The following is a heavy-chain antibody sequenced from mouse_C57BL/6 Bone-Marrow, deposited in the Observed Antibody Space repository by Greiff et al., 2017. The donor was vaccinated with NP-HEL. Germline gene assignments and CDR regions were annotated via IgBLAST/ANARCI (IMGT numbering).Heavy chain of an antibody. V-gene: IGHV1-19*01. CDR3: ARRDNWDVLGY. Sequence: VQLQQSGPVLVKPGASVKMSCKASGYTFTDYYMNWVKQSHGKSLEWIGVINPYNGGTSYNQKFKGKATLTVDKSSSTAYMELNSLTSEDSAVYYCARRDNWDVLGYWGQGTTLTVSS. CDR2: INPYNGGT. J-gene: IGHJ2*01. CDR1: GYTFTDYY. D-gene: IGHD4-1*01.